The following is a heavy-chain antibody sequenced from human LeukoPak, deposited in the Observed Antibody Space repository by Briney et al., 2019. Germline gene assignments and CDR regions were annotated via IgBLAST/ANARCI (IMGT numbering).Heavy chain of an antibody. Sequence: PSETLSLTCTASGASISRYYWSWIRQPPGKGLEWIGYVYNSRTTNYNPSLKSRVTISVDTSKNQFSLKLTSVTAADTAVYYCAQTTGWPGFDFWGQGTLVTVSS. CDR1: GASISRYY. CDR3: AQTTGWPGFDF. J-gene: IGHJ4*02. V-gene: IGHV4-59*01. CDR2: VYNSRTT. D-gene: IGHD6-19*01.